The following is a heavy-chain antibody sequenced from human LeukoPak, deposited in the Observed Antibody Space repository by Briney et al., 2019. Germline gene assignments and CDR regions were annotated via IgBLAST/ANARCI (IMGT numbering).Heavy chain of an antibody. V-gene: IGHV3-23*01. J-gene: IGHJ3*01. Sequence: GDLTFYADSVRRRFTISRDNSKITLYLQMNGLRAEDTAIYYCAKSLFTSAAGSGRAFHVWGQGTMVTVSS. CDR2: GDLT. CDR3: AKSLFTSAAGSGRAFHV. D-gene: IGHD3-10*01.